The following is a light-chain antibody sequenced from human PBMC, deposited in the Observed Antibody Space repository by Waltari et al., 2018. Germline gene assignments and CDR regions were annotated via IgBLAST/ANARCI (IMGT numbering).Light chain of an antibody. Sequence: DIQMTQSPSSLSASVGDRVTITCRAGQSISSYLNWYQQKHGKAPKLLIYAASSLQIGVPSRFSGSGSGTDFTLTISSLQPEDVATYYCQQSYSTLALTFGGGTRVEIK. CDR2: AAS. J-gene: IGKJ4*01. V-gene: IGKV1-39*01. CDR1: QSISSY. CDR3: QQSYSTLALT.